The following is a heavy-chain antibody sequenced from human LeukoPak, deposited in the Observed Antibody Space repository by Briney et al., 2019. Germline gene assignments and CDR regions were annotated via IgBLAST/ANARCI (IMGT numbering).Heavy chain of an antibody. CDR1: GFTVSSNY. CDR2: IYSGGST. Sequence: GGSLRLSCAASGFTVSSNYMSWVRQAPGKGLEWVSVIYSGGSTYYADSVKGRFTISRDNAKNTLYLQMNSLRAEDTAVYYCARGSRVGTTTLFPFEYWGQGTLVTVSS. D-gene: IGHD1-26*01. J-gene: IGHJ4*02. CDR3: ARGSRVGTTTLFPFEY. V-gene: IGHV3-53*01.